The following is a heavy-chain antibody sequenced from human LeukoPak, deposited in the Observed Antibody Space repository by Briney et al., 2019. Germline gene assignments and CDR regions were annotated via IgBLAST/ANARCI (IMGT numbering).Heavy chain of an antibody. CDR1: GFTFSYYE. CDR2: ISSSGGTI. D-gene: IGHD3-22*01. CDR3: ARDFVRGSGYYRLDY. Sequence: GGSLRLSCAASGFTFSYYEMNWFRQAPGKGLEWVSYISSSGGTIYYADSVKGRFTSCRDNAKNSLYLQMNSLRAEDTAVYYCARDFVRGSGYYRLDYWGQGSLVTVSS. J-gene: IGHJ4*02. V-gene: IGHV3-48*03.